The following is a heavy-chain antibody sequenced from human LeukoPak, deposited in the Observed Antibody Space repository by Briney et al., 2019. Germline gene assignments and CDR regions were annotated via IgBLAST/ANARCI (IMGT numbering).Heavy chain of an antibody. CDR2: ISRSGSTM. Sequence: GGSLRLSRAGSGFSFSSYSMNWVRQAPGKGLEWVSYISRSGSTMDYADSVKGRFTISRDNAKNSLYLQMNSLRAEDTAVYYCARETDGYCSGGSCASDYWSQGTLVTVSS. CDR1: GFSFSSYS. D-gene: IGHD2-15*01. V-gene: IGHV3-48*04. J-gene: IGHJ4*02. CDR3: ARETDGYCSGGSCASDY.